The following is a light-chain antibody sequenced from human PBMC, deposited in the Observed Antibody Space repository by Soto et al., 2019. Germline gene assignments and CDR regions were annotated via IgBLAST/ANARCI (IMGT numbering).Light chain of an antibody. V-gene: IGKV3-20*01. CDR1: QSVSSN. CDR2: CAX. CDR3: QQHGSSPT. J-gene: IGKJ4*01. Sequence: VLTQSXASLSLSPGEXXXXXCRASQSVSSNLALSQDIPGQAPRLLIYCAXTTATGIPARLSGSGSATEFTLNISRLEHEGFAVYYFQQHGSSPTFGGGTKVDIK.